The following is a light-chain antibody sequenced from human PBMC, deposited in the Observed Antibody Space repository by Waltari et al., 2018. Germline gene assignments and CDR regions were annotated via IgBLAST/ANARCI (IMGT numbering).Light chain of an antibody. Sequence: QAALTQPPSMSGSPGQSVTISCTGTSSDIGGYNRVSWYQQRPGKAPKLMIYEVSQRPSGVSDRFSGSKSGNTASLTISGLQAEDEADYYCSSYAGSNTNYIFGAGTRLTVL. J-gene: IGLJ1*01. CDR1: SSDIGGYNR. CDR2: EVS. CDR3: SSYAGSNTNYI. V-gene: IGLV2-8*01.